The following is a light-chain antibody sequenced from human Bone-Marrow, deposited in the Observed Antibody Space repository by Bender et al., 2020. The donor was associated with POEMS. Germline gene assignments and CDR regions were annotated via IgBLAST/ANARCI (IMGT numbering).Light chain of an antibody. CDR1: SSGYIL. V-gene: IGLV2-14*02. J-gene: IGLJ3*02. Sequence: QSVLTQPASLSGSPGQSITIPCTVASSGYILVSWYQQHPGKAPKLMIYDVSKRPSGVPDRFSGSKSGTSASLAITGLQAEDEGDYYCQSYDNSLGGWVFGGGTKLTVL. CDR2: DVS. CDR3: QSYDNSLGGWV.